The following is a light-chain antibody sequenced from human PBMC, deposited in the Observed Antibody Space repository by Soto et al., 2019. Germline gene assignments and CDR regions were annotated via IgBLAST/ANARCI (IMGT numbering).Light chain of an antibody. CDR3: QHYISYPWT. CDR2: KAS. V-gene: IGKV1-5*03. J-gene: IGKJ1*01. CDR1: QSIGSW. Sequence: DIQMTQSPSTLSASVGDRVTISCRASQSIGSWLAWYQQKSGRAPNLLIHKASSLQSGVPSRFSGSGSGTEFTLTISSLQPDDFATYYCQHYISYPWTFGQGTKVDIK.